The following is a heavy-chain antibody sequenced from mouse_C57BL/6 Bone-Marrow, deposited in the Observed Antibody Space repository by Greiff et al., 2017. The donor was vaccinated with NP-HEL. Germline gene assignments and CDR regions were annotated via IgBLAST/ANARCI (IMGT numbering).Heavy chain of an antibody. CDR2: IDPETGGT. D-gene: IGHD2-1*01. CDR3: TRWDGNYHYWYFEV. J-gene: IGHJ1*03. Sequence: QVQLQQSGAELVRPGASVTLSCKASGYTFTDYEMHWVKQTPVHGLEWIGAIDPETGGTAYNQKFKGKAILTADKSSSTAYMELRSLTSEDSAVYYCTRWDGNYHYWYFEVWGTGTTVTVSS. V-gene: IGHV1-15*01. CDR1: GYTFTDYE.